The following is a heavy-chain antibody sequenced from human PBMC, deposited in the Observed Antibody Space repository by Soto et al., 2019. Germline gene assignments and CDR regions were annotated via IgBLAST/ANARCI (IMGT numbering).Heavy chain of an antibody. V-gene: IGHV4-34*01. D-gene: IGHD6-6*01. J-gene: IGHJ4*02. Sequence: SETLSLTCAVYGGSFSGYYWSWIRQPPGKGLEWIGEINHSGSTNYNPSLKSRVTISVDTSKNQFSLKLSSVTAADTAVYYCARERIEARRGPGSYWGQGTLVPVSP. CDR1: GGSFSGYY. CDR2: INHSGST. CDR3: ARERIEARRGPGSY.